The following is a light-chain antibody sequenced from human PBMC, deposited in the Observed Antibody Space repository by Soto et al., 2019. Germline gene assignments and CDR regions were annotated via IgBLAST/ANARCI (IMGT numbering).Light chain of an antibody. CDR3: AAWDDSSWV. V-gene: IGLV1-44*01. Sequence: QLVLTQPPSASGTPGQRVTISCSGSSSNIGSNTVNWYQQLPGTAPKLLIYSNNQRPSGVPDRFSGSKSGTSASLPISGLQSEDEADYYCAAWDDSSWVFGGGTKLTVL. CDR1: SSNIGSNT. CDR2: SNN. J-gene: IGLJ3*02.